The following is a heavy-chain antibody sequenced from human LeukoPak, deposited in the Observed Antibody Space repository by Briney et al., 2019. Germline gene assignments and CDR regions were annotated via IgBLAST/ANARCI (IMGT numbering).Heavy chain of an antibody. V-gene: IGHV3-23*01. D-gene: IGHD2-2*01. CDR3: AKGVVVVPAATNPTDAFDI. Sequence: PGASLRLSCAASGFTFSSYAMSWVRQAPGKGLECASAISGSGGSTYYADSVKGRFTISRDNSKNTLYLQMNSLRAEDTAVYYCAKGVVVVPAATNPTDAFDIWGQGTMVTVSS. J-gene: IGHJ3*02. CDR2: ISGSGGST. CDR1: GFTFSSYA.